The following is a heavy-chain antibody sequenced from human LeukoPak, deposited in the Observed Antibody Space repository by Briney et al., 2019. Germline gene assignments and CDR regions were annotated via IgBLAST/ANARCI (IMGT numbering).Heavy chain of an antibody. CDR1: GGSISSYY. CDR3: ARASDYYDSSGYYYSPGYFDY. CDR2: INHSGST. J-gene: IGHJ4*02. D-gene: IGHD3-22*01. V-gene: IGHV4-34*01. Sequence: SETLSLTCTVSGGSISSYYWSWIRQPPGKGLEWIGEINHSGSTNYNPSLKSRVTISVDTSKNQFSLKLSSVTAADTAVYYCARASDYYDSSGYYYSPGYFDYWGQGTLVTVSS.